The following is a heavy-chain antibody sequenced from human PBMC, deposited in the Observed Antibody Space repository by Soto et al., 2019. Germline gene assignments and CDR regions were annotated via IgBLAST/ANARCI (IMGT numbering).Heavy chain of an antibody. CDR1: GFTFSSYE. CDR2: ISSSGSTI. D-gene: IGHD3-10*01. Sequence: EVQLVESGGGLVQPGGSLRLSCAASGFTFSSYEMNWVRLAPGKGLEWVSYISSSGSTIYYADSVKGRFTISRDNAKNSLYLQMNSLRAEDTAVYYCARGNFGSGSYLDYWGQGTLVTVSS. CDR3: ARGNFGSGSYLDY. J-gene: IGHJ4*02. V-gene: IGHV3-48*03.